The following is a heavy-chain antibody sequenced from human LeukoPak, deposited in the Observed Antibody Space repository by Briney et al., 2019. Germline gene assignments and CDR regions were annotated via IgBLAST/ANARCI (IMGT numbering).Heavy chain of an antibody. V-gene: IGHV3-48*01. D-gene: IGHD6-19*01. CDR1: GFTFSSYS. CDR3: ARGYSGYSSGWYALGY. Sequence: GGSLRLSCAASGFTFSSYSMNWVRQAPGKGLEWVSYISSSSSTIYYADSVKGRFTISRDNAKNSLYLQMNSLRAEDTAVYYCARGYSGYSSGWYALGYWGQGTLVTVSS. CDR2: ISSSSSTI. J-gene: IGHJ4*02.